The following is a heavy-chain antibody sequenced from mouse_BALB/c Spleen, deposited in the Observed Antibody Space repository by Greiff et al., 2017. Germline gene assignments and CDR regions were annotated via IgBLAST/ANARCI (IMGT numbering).Heavy chain of an antibody. D-gene: IGHD1-1*01. CDR3: ASHYYGSSPFAY. CDR2: IDPANGNT. CDR1: GFNIKDTY. V-gene: IGHV14-3*02. Sequence: VQLKESGAELVKPGASVKLSCTASGFNIKDTYMHWVKQRPEQGLEWIGRIDPANGNTKYDPKFQGKATITADTSSNTAYLQLSSLTSEDTAVYYCASHYYGSSPFAYWGQGTLVTVSA. J-gene: IGHJ3*01.